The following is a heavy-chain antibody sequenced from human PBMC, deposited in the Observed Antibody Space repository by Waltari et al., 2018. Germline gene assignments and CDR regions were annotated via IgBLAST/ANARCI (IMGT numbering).Heavy chain of an antibody. Sequence: EVQLLESGGGLVQPGGSLRLSCAASGFTFSSYAMSWVRQAPGKGLEWVSAISGSGGSTYYADSVKGLFTISRDTSKNTLYLQMNSLRAEDTAVYYCAKILWFGNHFDYWGQGTLVTVSS. CDR1: GFTFSSYA. CDR3: AKILWFGNHFDY. CDR2: ISGSGGST. V-gene: IGHV3-23*01. D-gene: IGHD3-10*01. J-gene: IGHJ4*02.